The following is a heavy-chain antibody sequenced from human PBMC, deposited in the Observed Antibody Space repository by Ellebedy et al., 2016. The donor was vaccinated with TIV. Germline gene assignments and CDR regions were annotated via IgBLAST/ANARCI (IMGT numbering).Heavy chain of an antibody. J-gene: IGHJ4*02. Sequence: GESLKISCAASGFTFSNYWMSWVRQAPGRGLEWVANIKEDGSEKYYVDSVKGRFTISRDNSKNTLHLQMNSLRVEDTAVYYCARAVGTSGTGAPYWGQGTLVTVSS. CDR2: IKEDGSEK. CDR3: ARAVGTSGTGAPY. D-gene: IGHD6-13*01. V-gene: IGHV3-7*02. CDR1: GFTFSNYW.